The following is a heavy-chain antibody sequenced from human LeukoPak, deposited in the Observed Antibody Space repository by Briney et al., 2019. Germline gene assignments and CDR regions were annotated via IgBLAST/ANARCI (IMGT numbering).Heavy chain of an antibody. V-gene: IGHV1-3*01. D-gene: IGHD6-6*01. CDR3: ARGIRQLPSDY. CDR1: GYTFSSYA. Sequence: ASVKVSCKASGYTFSSYAMHWVRQAPGQRLEWMGWINAGNGNTKYSQKFQGRVTMTRDTSTSTVYMELSSLRSEDTAVYYCARGIRQLPSDYWGQRTLVTVSS. J-gene: IGHJ4*02. CDR2: INAGNGNT.